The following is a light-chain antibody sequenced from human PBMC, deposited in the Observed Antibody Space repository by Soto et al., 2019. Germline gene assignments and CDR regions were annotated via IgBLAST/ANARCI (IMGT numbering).Light chain of an antibody. Sequence: QSALTQPASVSGSPGQSITISCTGTGSDVGGYILVSWYQQHPGKDPKLIIYEGRKRPSGVSDRFSGSKSGNTASLTISGLQPEDEDHYHCCSYVGSDTYVIFGGGTKLTVL. J-gene: IGLJ2*01. CDR2: EGR. CDR1: GSDVGGYIL. V-gene: IGLV2-23*01. CDR3: CSYVGSDTYVI.